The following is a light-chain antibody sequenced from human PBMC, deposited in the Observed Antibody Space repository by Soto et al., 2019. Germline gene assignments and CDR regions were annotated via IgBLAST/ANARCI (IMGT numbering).Light chain of an antibody. J-gene: IGKJ5*01. Sequence: DVVMTQTPLSLPVTLGQPASISCRSSQSLVYSDGNTYLIWLYQRPGQSPRRLMYKVSNRDSGVTDRFSGSGSGTEFTLKISRVEAEDVGVYYCMQGSHWPITFGQGTRLEIK. CDR3: MQGSHWPIT. V-gene: IGKV2-30*01. CDR2: KVS. CDR1: QSLVYSDGNTY.